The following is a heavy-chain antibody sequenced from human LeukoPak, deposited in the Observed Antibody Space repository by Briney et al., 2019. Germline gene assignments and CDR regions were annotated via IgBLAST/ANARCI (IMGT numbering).Heavy chain of an antibody. Sequence: SETLSLTCTVSGGSISSSSYYWGWIRQPPGKGLEWIGSIYYSGSTYYNPSLKSRVTISVDTSKNQFSLKLSSVTAADTAVYYCARDQSWFDPWGQGTLVTVSS. CDR1: GGSISSSSYY. CDR3: ARDQSWFDP. J-gene: IGHJ5*02. V-gene: IGHV4-39*07. CDR2: IYYSGST. D-gene: IGHD2-21*02.